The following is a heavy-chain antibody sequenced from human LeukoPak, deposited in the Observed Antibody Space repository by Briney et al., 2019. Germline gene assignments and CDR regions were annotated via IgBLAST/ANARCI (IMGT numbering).Heavy chain of an antibody. V-gene: IGHV4-59*01. CDR3: ARGLIRAPKPFFGY. J-gene: IGHJ4*02. D-gene: IGHD3-10*01. CDR1: GGSISSYY. Sequence: SETLSLTCTVSGGSISSYYWSWIRQPPGKGLEWIGYIYYSGSTNYNPSLKSRVTISVDTSKNQFSLKLSSVTAADTAVYYCARGLIRAPKPFFGYWGQGTLVTVSS. CDR2: IYYSGST.